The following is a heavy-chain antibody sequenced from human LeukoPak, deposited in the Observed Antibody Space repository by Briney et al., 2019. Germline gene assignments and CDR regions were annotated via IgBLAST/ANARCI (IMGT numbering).Heavy chain of an antibody. D-gene: IGHD2-21*02. J-gene: IGHJ6*03. Sequence: SQTLSLTCAISGDSVSSNSAAWNWIRQSPSRGLEWLGRTYYRSKWYNDYAVSVKSRITINPDTSKNQFSLKLSSVTAADTAVYYCARTYCGGDCRGYYYHYYMDVWGKGTTVTISS. CDR1: GDSVSSNSAA. CDR3: ARTYCGGDCRGYYYHYYMDV. V-gene: IGHV6-1*01. CDR2: TYYRSKWYN.